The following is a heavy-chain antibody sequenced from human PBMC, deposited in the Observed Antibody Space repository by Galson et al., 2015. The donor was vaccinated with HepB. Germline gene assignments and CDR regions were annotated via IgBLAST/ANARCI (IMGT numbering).Heavy chain of an antibody. V-gene: IGHV3-30*18. CDR3: AKDSALRALGYYYYGMDV. CDR2: ISYDGSNK. CDR1: GFTFSSYG. D-gene: IGHD3-16*01. J-gene: IGHJ6*02. Sequence: SLRLSCAASGFTFSSYGMHWVRQAPGKGLEWVAVISYDGSNKYYADSVKGRFTISRDNSKNTLYLQMNSLRAEDTAVYYCAKDSALRALGYYYYGMDVWGQGTTVTVSS.